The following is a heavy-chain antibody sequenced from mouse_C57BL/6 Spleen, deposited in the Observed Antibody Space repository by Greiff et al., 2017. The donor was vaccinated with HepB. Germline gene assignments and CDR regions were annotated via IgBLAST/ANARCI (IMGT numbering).Heavy chain of an antibody. V-gene: IGHV5-4*01. Sequence: EVHLVESGGGLVKPGGSLKLSCAASGFTFSSYAMSWVRQTPEKRLEWVATISDGGSYTYYPDNVKGRFTISRDNAKNNLYLQMSHLKSEDTAMYYCARKISNYWYFDVWGTGTTVTVSS. CDR1: GFTFSSYA. D-gene: IGHD2-5*01. CDR2: ISDGGSYT. J-gene: IGHJ1*03. CDR3: ARKISNYWYFDV.